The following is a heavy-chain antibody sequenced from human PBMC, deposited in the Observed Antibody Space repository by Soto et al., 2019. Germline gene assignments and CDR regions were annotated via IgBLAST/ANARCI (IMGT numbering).Heavy chain of an antibody. D-gene: IGHD1-1*01. CDR1: GGSVSSSDSA. Sequence: QLQLQESGPGLVKPSETLSLTCNASGGSVSSSDSAWGWIRQSPGKGLEWIGTIDYSGTIYYIPCLKRRITISIDTSKNQISLKMTAVTAADTAVYYCARHVHNQGFEYYFDSWGQGTLVTVSS. CDR3: ARHVHNQGFEYYFDS. V-gene: IGHV4-39*01. CDR2: IDYSGTI. J-gene: IGHJ4*02.